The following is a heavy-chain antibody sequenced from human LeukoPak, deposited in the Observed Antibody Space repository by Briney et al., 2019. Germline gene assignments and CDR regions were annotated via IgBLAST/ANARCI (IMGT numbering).Heavy chain of an antibody. Sequence: GGSLRLSCAASEFTFSSYAMGWVRQAPGKGLEWVSGLSGSGGSTYYADSVKGRFTISRDNSKNTLYLQMNSLRAEDTAVYYCARTRGYRYGTYYFDYRRQGTLVTVSS. D-gene: IGHD5-18*01. CDR1: EFTFSSYA. V-gene: IGHV3-23*01. J-gene: IGHJ4*02. CDR2: LSGSGGST. CDR3: ARTRGYRYGTYYFDY.